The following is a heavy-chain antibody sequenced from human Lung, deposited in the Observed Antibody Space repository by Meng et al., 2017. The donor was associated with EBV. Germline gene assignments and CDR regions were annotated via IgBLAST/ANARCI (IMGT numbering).Heavy chain of an antibody. V-gene: IGHV4-30-4*01. CDR2: IYYSGST. CDR3: ARDRKHYGERGWFDP. CDR1: GGAIGSGDYC. D-gene: IGHD4-17*01. Sequence: QLQEAAPGLAQASKTRSFTCTVPGGAIGSGDYCWSWIRQPPGKVLEWIGYIYYSGSTYSNASLKSRVTISIDRSKNQFSLKLSSVTAADTAVYYCARDRKHYGERGWFDPWGQGTLVTVSS. J-gene: IGHJ5*02.